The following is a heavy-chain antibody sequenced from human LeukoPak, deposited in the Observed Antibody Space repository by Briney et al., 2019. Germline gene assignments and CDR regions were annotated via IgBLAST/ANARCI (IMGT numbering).Heavy chain of an antibody. CDR2: INSDGSST. D-gene: IGHD3-9*01. J-gene: IGHJ6*02. CDR1: GFTFSSYW. Sequence: GTSLRLSCAASGFTFSSYWMHWVRQAPGKGLVWVSRINSDGSSTSYADSVKGRFTISRDNAKNTLYLQMNSLRAEDTAVYYCARDVLRYYDILTGYPDYYYYYGMDVWGQGTTVTVSS. V-gene: IGHV3-74*01. CDR3: ARDVLRYYDILTGYPDYYYYYGMDV.